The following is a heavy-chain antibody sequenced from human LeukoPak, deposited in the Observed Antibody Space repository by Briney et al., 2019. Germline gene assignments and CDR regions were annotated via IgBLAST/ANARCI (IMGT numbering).Heavy chain of an antibody. J-gene: IGHJ4*02. CDR2: LSPSGADT. D-gene: IGHD1-26*01. CDR3: AKDPDRAKSIVGATNDY. Sequence: GGSLRLSCAASGFTFTNYAMNWVRQAPGKGLEWVSTLSPSGADTYYADSVKGRFTISRDSSKNTLYLQMNSLRAEDTAVYYCAKDPDRAKSIVGATNDYWGQGTLVTVSS. V-gene: IGHV3-23*01. CDR1: GFTFTNYA.